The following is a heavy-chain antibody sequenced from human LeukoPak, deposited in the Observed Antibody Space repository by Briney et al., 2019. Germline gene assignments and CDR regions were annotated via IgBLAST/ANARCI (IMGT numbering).Heavy chain of an antibody. D-gene: IGHD4-23*01. CDR1: GFTFSTYSMN. Sequence: PGGSLRLSCAASGFTFSTYSMNWVRQAPGKGLEWIGSIYYSGSTYYNPSLKSRVTISADTSKNQFSLKLSSVTAADTAVYYCARRPTPRYFDLWGRGTLVTVSS. J-gene: IGHJ2*01. V-gene: IGHV4-59*05. CDR2: IYYSGST. CDR3: ARRPTPRYFDL.